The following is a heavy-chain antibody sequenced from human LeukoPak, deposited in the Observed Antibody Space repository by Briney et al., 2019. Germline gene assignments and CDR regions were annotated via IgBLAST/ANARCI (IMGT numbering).Heavy chain of an antibody. CDR2: INSDGSTT. CDR1: EFTFSSDW. V-gene: IGHV3-74*03. D-gene: IGHD2-15*01. CDR3: ARDRYYSFDY. Sequence: GGSLRLSCAASEFTFSSDWMHWVRQAPGKGLVWVSRINSDGSTTKYADSVRGRFTISRDNAKNTLYLQMNSLGAEDTAVYYSARDRYYSFDYWGQGTLVTVSS. J-gene: IGHJ4*02.